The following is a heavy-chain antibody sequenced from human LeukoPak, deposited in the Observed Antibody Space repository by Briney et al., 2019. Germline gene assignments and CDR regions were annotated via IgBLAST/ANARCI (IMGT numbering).Heavy chain of an antibody. CDR1: GFTFSRYS. D-gene: IGHD4-17*01. J-gene: IGHJ4*02. CDR2: IKQDGSEK. CDR3: AREPSYYGNYFDY. Sequence: GGSLRLSCAASGFTFSRYSMSWVRQAPGKGLEWVANIKQDGSEKYYVDSVKGRFTISRDNAKNSLYLQMNSLRAEDTAVYFCAREPSYYGNYFDYWGQGTLVTVSS. V-gene: IGHV3-7*01.